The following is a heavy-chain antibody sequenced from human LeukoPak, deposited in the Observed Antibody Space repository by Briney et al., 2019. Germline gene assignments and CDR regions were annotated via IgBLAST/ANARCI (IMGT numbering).Heavy chain of an antibody. Sequence: GGSPRLSCAASGFTFSSFGMHWVRQAPGKGLEWVAVIWYDGSNKYYADSVKGRFTISRDNSKNTLYLQMNSLRAEDTAAYYCARAGGYYGSGSFPEYWGQGTLVTVSS. D-gene: IGHD3-10*01. CDR3: ARAGGYYGSGSFPEY. CDR2: IWYDGSNK. J-gene: IGHJ4*02. V-gene: IGHV3-33*01. CDR1: GFTFSSFG.